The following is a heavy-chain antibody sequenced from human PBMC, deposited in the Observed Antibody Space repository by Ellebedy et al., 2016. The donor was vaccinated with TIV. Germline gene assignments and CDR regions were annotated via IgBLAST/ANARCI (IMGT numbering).Heavy chain of an antibody. CDR1: GGSISSYY. J-gene: IGHJ3*02. V-gene: IGHV4-4*07. CDR2: VYTSGST. D-gene: IGHD1-1*01. CDR3: ASPMNDGGAFDI. Sequence: MPSETLSLTCTVSGGSISSYYWSWVRQPAGKGPEWIGRVYTSGSTNYNPSLRSRVTMSFDTSKDQFSLKLSSVTAADTAVYYCASPMNDGGAFDIWGQGTMVTVSS.